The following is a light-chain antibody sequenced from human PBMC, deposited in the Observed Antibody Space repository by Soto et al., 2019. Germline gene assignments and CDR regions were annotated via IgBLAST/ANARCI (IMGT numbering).Light chain of an antibody. CDR1: SYNIGKNL. V-gene: IGLV1-47*01. J-gene: IGLJ3*02. Sequence: QSVLTQPPSASGTPGQRVTISCSGGSYNIGKNLVYWYQQRPGTAPKLLIFKSNARPPGVPDRLSGSKSGNTASLTISGLQAEDEADYYCCSYAGSYTWVFGGGTKLTVL. CDR2: KSN. CDR3: CSYAGSYTWV.